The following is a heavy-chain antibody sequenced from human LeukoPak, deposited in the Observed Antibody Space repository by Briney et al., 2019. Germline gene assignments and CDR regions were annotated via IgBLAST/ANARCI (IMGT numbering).Heavy chain of an antibody. J-gene: IGHJ4*02. V-gene: IGHV3-23*01. CDR1: GFTFSSYA. Sequence: GGSLRLSCAASGFTFSSYAMSWVRQAPGKGLEWVSAISGSGGSTYYADSVKGRFTISRDNSKNTLYLQMNSLRAEDTAVYYCAKNETYYDILTGWFPYWGQGTLVTVSS. CDR3: AKNETYYDILTGWFPY. D-gene: IGHD3-9*01. CDR2: ISGSGGST.